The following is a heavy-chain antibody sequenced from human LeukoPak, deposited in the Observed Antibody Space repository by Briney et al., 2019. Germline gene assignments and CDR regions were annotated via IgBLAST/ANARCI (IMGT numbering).Heavy chain of an antibody. V-gene: IGHV3-64*02. J-gene: IGHJ6*03. Sequence: PGGSLRLSCAGSGFTFSNYSMHWIRQAPGKGLQYVSVISGDGGRSFYAESVKGRFTISRDNSKNTLYLQMNSLRVEDMVVYYCAREDYMDVWGKGTTVIDTS. CDR3: AREDYMDV. CDR2: ISGDGGRS. CDR1: GFTFSNYS.